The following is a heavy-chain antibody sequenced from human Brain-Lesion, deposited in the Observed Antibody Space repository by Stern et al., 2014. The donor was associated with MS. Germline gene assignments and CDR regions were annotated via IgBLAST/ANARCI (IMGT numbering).Heavy chain of an antibody. CDR3: ARVTEFLRFFYPDY. Sequence: VQLEESDPGLVKPSQTLSLTCTVSGGAVSSGDRYWSWIRQHPEKGLEWIGYISYSGNTYYNPSLESRVTISMDRSKNQFSLKLRSVTAADTAVYYCARVTEFLRFFYPDYWGQGIRVTVSS. CDR1: GGAVSSGDRY. V-gene: IGHV4-31*03. D-gene: IGHD3-3*01. J-gene: IGHJ4*02. CDR2: ISYSGNT.